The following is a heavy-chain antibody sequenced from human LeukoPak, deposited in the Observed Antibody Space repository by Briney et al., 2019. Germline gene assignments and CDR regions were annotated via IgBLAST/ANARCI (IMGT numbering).Heavy chain of an antibody. J-gene: IGHJ4*02. CDR1: GYTFTGYY. CDR3: ARGTDYQWLVPDY. D-gene: IGHD6-19*01. Sequence: ASVKVSCKASGYTFTGYYMHWVRQAPGQGLEWMGWINPNSGGTNYAQKFQGWVTMTRDTSISTAYMELSRLRSDDTAVYYCARGTDYQWLVPDYWGQGTLVTVSS. CDR2: INPNSGGT. V-gene: IGHV1-2*04.